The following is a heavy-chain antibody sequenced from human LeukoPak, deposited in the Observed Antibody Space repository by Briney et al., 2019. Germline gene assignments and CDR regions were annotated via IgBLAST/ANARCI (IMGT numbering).Heavy chain of an antibody. D-gene: IGHD4-17*01. CDR2: INRSGGGT. J-gene: IGHJ4*02. CDR3: AAADATTESDFDY. V-gene: IGHV1-46*01. CDR1: AYIFTRYH. Sequence: ASVKVSCKASAYIFTRYHIHWVRQAPGHGLEWMGIINRSGGGTSYAQKFQGRVTMTSDTPTSTVYMELSSLRSEDTAVYYCAAADATTESDFDYWGQGALVTVSS.